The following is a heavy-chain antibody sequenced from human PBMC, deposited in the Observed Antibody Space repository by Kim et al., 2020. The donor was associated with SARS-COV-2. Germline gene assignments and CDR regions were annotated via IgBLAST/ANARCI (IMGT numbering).Heavy chain of an antibody. CDR1: GGTFSSYA. CDR2: IIPIFGTA. D-gene: IGHD6-19*01. CDR3: ARVEQWLALDAFDI. Sequence: SVKVSCKASGGTFSSYAISWVRQAPGQGLEWMGGIIPIFGTANYAQKFQGRVTITADESTSTAYMELSSLRSEDTAVYYCARVEQWLALDAFDIWGQRTMVTVSS. V-gene: IGHV1-69*13. J-gene: IGHJ3*02.